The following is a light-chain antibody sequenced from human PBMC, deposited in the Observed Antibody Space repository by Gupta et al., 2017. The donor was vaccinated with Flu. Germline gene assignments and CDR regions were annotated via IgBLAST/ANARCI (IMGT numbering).Light chain of an antibody. CDR1: QSVSSN. Sequence: EIVMTQSPATLSVSPGERATLSCMASQSVSSNLAWYQQKPGQAPRLLIYGASTRATGIPARFSGSGFGTEFTLTISIRQLEDFAVYYCQQYNNWPGWTFGQGTKVEIK. V-gene: IGKV3-15*01. CDR3: QQYNNWPGWT. J-gene: IGKJ1*01. CDR2: GAS.